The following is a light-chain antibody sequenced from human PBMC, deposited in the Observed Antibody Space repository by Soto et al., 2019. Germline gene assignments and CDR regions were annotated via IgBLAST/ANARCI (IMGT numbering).Light chain of an antibody. Sequence: IVIREADPPLGVPSGGGAPSSCRPGPGLLHSNGYNYLDWYLQKPGQSPQLLIYLGSNRASGVPDRFSGSGSGTDFTLKISRVEAEDVGVYYCMQPLQSWTFGQGTKVDIK. CDR2: LGS. V-gene: IGKV2-28*01. CDR3: MQPLQSWT. J-gene: IGKJ1*01. CDR1: PGLLHSNGYNY.